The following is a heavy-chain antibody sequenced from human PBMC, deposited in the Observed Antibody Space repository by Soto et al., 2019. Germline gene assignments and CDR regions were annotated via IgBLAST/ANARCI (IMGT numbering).Heavy chain of an antibody. CDR3: ARGRDRAGGPLRFLEWQRRTNWFDP. D-gene: IGHD3-3*01. J-gene: IGHJ5*02. Sequence: PSETLSLTCAVYGGSFSGYYWSWIRQPPGKGLEWIGEINHSGSTNYNPSLKSRVTISVDTSKNQFSLKLSSVTAADTAVYYCARGRDRAGGPLRFLEWQRRTNWFDPWGQGTLVTVSS. V-gene: IGHV4-34*01. CDR2: INHSGST. CDR1: GGSFSGYY.